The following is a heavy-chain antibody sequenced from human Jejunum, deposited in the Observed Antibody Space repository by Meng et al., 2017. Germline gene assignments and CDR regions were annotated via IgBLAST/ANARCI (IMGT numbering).Heavy chain of an antibody. J-gene: IGHJ4*02. Sequence: QVPLQASGPGLVNPSGPLSLTCAVYGGSISSSSWWSWVRQPPGKGLEWIGEISLSGSPSYNPSLRTRVTISIDTSRNQFSLSLSSVTAADTAVYYCARHGAAPYFDDWGQGSLVTVSS. CDR2: ISLSGSP. CDR3: ARHGAAPYFDD. V-gene: IGHV4-4*02. D-gene: IGHD2-15*01. CDR1: GGSISSSSW.